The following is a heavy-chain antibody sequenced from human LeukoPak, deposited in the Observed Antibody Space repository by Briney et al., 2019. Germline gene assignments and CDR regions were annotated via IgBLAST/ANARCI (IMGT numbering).Heavy chain of an antibody. V-gene: IGHV5-51*07. CDR3: ASAVRYCSSTSCHYDP. J-gene: IGHJ5*02. D-gene: IGHD2-2*01. Sequence: GESLKISCKGSGYSFTSYWIGWVHQMPGKGLEWMGIIYPGDSDTRYSPTFQGQVTISADKSISTAYLQWSSLKASDTAMYYCASAVRYCSSTSCHYDPWGQGTLVTVSS. CDR1: GYSFTSYW. CDR2: IYPGDSDT.